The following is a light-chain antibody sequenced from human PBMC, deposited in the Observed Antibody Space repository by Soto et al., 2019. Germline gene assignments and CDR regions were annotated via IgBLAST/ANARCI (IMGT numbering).Light chain of an antibody. CDR3: QQYGSLSWT. CDR2: GAS. V-gene: IGKV3-11*01. J-gene: IGKJ1*01. Sequence: EVVLTQSPATLSLSPGDRAALSCEASQSVHNFLAWYQQKPGQAPRLLIYGASNRAAGIPARFSGSGSGTDFTLTINSLEPEDFAVYYCQQYGSLSWTFGQGTKVDI. CDR1: QSVHNF.